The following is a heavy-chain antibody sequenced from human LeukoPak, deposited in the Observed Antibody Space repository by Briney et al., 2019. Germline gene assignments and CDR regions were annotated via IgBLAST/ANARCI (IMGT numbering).Heavy chain of an antibody. J-gene: IGHJ4*02. D-gene: IGHD3/OR15-3a*01. CDR3: ARERPDYYRGWTGDYKAFHY. CDR1: GFTFSSYW. V-gene: IGHV3-7*01. Sequence: GGSLRLSCAASGFTFSSYWMSWVRQAPGKGLEWVANINEDGSEKYYVDSLKGRFIISRDNAKNSLYLQMNSLRAEDTAVYFCARERPDYYRGWTGDYKAFHYWGQGTLVTVSS. CDR2: INEDGSEK.